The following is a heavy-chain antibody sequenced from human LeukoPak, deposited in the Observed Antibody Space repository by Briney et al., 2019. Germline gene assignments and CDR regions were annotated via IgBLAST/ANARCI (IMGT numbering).Heavy chain of an antibody. CDR3: TREGGWYYFDY. J-gene: IGHJ4*02. CDR1: GFTFGDYR. CDR2: IRSKTYGGTT. Sequence: GGSLRLSCTASGFTFGDYRMSWVRQAPGKGLEWVGFIRSKTYGGTTEYAASVKGRFTISRDDSKSIAYLHMDSPKTEDTALYYCTREGGWYYFDYWGQGTLVTVSS. V-gene: IGHV3-49*04. D-gene: IGHD6-19*01.